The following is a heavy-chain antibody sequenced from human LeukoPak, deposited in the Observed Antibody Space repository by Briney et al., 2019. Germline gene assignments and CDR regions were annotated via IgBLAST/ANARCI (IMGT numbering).Heavy chain of an antibody. CDR1: GFTFSSYG. J-gene: IGHJ4*02. V-gene: IGHV3-33*06. D-gene: IGHD3-3*01. CDR2: IWYDGSNK. Sequence: GGSLRLPCAASGFTFSSYGMHWVRQAPGKGLEWVADIWYDGSNKYYADSVKGRFTISRDNSKNTLYLQMNSLRAEDTAVYYCAKDLRFSYFDYWGQGTLVTVSS. CDR3: AKDLRFSYFDY.